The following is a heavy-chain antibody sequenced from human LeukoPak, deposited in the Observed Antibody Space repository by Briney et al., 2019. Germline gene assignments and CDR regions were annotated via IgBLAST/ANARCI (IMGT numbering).Heavy chain of an antibody. J-gene: IGHJ6*02. V-gene: IGHV3-74*01. CDR1: GFTFSRYW. CDR2: ISTGGSTT. Sequence: GGSLRLSCAASGFTFSRYWMHWLRQAPGKGLVWVSRISTGGSTTTYADSVKGRFTISRDNGKNTLYLQMNSLIAEDTAVYYCASYLTSIPSGMDVWGQGTTVTVSS. D-gene: IGHD2/OR15-2a*01. CDR3: ASYLTSIPSGMDV.